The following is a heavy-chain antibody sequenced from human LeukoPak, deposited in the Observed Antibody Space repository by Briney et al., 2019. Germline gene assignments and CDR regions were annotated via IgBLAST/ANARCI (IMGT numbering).Heavy chain of an antibody. V-gene: IGHV3-11*04. CDR3: ARDADSSSWYGDYYYYYGMDV. J-gene: IGHJ6*02. CDR2: ISSSGSTI. CDR1: GFTFSDYY. Sequence: GGSLRLSCAASGFTFSDYYMSWIRQAPGKGLEWVSYISSSGSTIYYADSVKGRFTISRDDAKNSLYLQMNSLRAEDTAVYYCARDADSSSWYGDYYYYYGMDVWGQGTTVIVSS. D-gene: IGHD6-13*01.